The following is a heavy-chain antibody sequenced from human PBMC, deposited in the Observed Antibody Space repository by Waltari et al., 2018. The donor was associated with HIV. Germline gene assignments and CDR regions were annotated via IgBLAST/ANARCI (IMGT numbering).Heavy chain of an antibody. D-gene: IGHD3-10*01. J-gene: IGHJ5*01. CDR1: GGAFVSHT. V-gene: IGHV1-69*02. Sequence: QVQLVQSGAEVKKPGSSVKVSCKASGGAFVSHTFNWVRQAPGQGLEWLGRASHMYGDANYARKFQGRVTITADKSTTTAYMELNGLRIDDTSVYYCASARETMGVDFDSWGQGVLVTVS. CDR3: ASARETMGVDFDS. CDR2: ASHMYGDA.